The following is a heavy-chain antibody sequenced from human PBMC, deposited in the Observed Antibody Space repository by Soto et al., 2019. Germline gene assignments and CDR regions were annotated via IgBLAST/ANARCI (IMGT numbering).Heavy chain of an antibody. CDR1: GGSISGYY. CDR3: ARDRGDYVGWFDP. Sequence: SETLSLTCTVSGGSISGYYWSWIRQPPGKGLEWIGYMYNTGSTVYNPSFKSRVTISVDTSKNQFSLKLNSVTAADTAVYYCARDRGDYVGWFDPWGQGTLVTVSS. J-gene: IGHJ5*02. CDR2: MYNTGST. D-gene: IGHD4-17*01. V-gene: IGHV4-59*01.